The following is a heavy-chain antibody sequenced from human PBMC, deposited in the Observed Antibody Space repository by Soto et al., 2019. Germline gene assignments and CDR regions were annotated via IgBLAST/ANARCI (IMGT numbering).Heavy chain of an antibody. CDR2: VNPILSMS. D-gene: IGHD3-10*01. CDR3: ATSYGSGYRAFDY. J-gene: IGHJ4*02. CDR1: GDTFSFYT. Sequence: QVQLVQSGAELKKPGSSVKVSCKASGDTFSFYTINWVRQAPGLGLEWMGRVNPILSMSNYAQKFQGRVTMPADTSTSTAYMELRRLRSAATAFYYCATSYGSGYRAFDYWGQGALVTVSS. V-gene: IGHV1-69*02.